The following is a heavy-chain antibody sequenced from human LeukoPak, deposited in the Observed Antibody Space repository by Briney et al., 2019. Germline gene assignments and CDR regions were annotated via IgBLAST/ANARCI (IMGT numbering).Heavy chain of an antibody. Sequence: PGGSLRLSCAASGFTFSSYAMGWVRQPPGKGLEWIGSIYYSGNTYYNPSLKSRVTISVDTSKNQFSLKLSSVTAADTAVYYCARLVWVDILSPAEAYYFDYWGQGTLVTVSS. CDR1: GFTFSSYA. CDR3: ARLVWVDILSPAEAYYFDY. D-gene: IGHD3-9*01. J-gene: IGHJ4*02. V-gene: IGHV4-39*01. CDR2: IYYSGNT.